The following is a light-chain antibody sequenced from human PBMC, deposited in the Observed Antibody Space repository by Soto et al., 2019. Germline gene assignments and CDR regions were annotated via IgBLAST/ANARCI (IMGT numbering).Light chain of an antibody. CDR3: QQYDNWPRT. V-gene: IGKV3-15*01. J-gene: IGKJ1*01. CDR2: GAS. Sequence: ERVMTQSPATLSVSPGERVAFSCRASQNVYNKLAWYQHKPGQAPRLLISGASTGATGIPSRFSGSGSGTEFTLTISSLQSEDFAVYYCQQYDNWPRTFGQGTKVDIK. CDR1: QNVYNK.